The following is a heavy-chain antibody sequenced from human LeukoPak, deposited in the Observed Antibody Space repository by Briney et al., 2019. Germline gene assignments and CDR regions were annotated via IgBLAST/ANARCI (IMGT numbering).Heavy chain of an antibody. J-gene: IGHJ4*02. CDR1: GGSISSYY. D-gene: IGHD2-21*01. Sequence: SETLSLTCTVSGGSISSYYWRWIRQPPGKGLECIGYIYYSGSTNYNPSLKSRVTISVDTSKNQFSLKLSSVTAADTAVYYCARVSLVRGGSDYFDYWGQGTLVTVSS. V-gene: IGHV4-59*08. CDR2: IYYSGST. CDR3: ARVSLVRGGSDYFDY.